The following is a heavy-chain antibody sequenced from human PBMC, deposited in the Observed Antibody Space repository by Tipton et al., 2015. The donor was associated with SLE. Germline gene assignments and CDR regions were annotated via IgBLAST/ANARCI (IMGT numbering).Heavy chain of an antibody. CDR3: AKGGGAAAWGAFDI. D-gene: IGHD6-13*01. V-gene: IGHV4-39*07. CDR1: AGSIRSGSYF. Sequence: TLSLTCNVSAGSIRSGSYFWGWIRQPPGKGLEWIGNIDYGGSTYYNPSLKSRVSISIDTSKNQFSLRLTSVTAADTAMYYCAKGGGAAAWGAFDIWGQGTMVTVSS. J-gene: IGHJ3*02. CDR2: IDYGGST.